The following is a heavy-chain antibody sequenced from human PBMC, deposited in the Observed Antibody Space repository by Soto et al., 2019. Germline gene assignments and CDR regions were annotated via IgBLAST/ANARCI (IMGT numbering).Heavy chain of an antibody. Sequence: QVQLQESGPGVVKPSDTLSVTCTVSGGSVSSRSHFWSWIRQPPGGGLQWIGYIYYTGNTNYSPSLKSRANLSVDTSRNQFSLRLTSVTAADTAIYYCARYDAESGSNKLDPWGQGTLGTVSS. V-gene: IGHV4-61*01. J-gene: IGHJ5*02. CDR1: GGSVSSRSHF. CDR2: IYYTGNT. D-gene: IGHD5-12*01. CDR3: ARYDAESGSNKLDP.